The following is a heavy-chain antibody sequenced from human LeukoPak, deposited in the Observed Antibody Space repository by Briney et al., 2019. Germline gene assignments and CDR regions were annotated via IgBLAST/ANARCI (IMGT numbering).Heavy chain of an antibody. Sequence: GGSLRLSCAASGFTFSSYAMHWVRQAPGKGLEWVAVISYDGSNKYYADSVKGRFTISRDNSKNTLYLQMNSLRAEDTAVYYCARELLEWLARGYFDYWGQGTLVTVSS. CDR1: GFTFSSYA. V-gene: IGHV3-30-3*01. CDR3: ARELLEWLARGYFDY. J-gene: IGHJ4*02. CDR2: ISYDGSNK. D-gene: IGHD3-3*01.